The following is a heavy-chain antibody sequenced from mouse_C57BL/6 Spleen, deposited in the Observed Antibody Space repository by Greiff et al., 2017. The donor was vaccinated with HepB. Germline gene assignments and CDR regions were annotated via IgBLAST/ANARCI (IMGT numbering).Heavy chain of an antibody. CDR3: ARDPITTVGGFDY. CDR1: GYSITSGYY. D-gene: IGHD1-1*01. CDR2: ISYDGSN. Sequence: EESGPGLVKPSQSLSLTCSVTGYSITSGYYWNWIRQFPGNKLEWMGYISYDGSNNYNPSLKNRISITRDTSKNQFFLKLNSVTTEDTATYYCARDPITTVGGFDYWGQGTTLTVSS. J-gene: IGHJ2*01. V-gene: IGHV3-6*01.